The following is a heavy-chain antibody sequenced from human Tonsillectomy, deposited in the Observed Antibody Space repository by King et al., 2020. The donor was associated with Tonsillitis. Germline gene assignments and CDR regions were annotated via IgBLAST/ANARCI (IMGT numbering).Heavy chain of an antibody. D-gene: IGHD3-3*01. CDR3: ARNREHYDFWSGYYALIWFDP. CDR1: GGSISSYY. J-gene: IGHJ5*02. Sequence: VQLQESGPGLVKPSETLSLTCTVSGGSISSYYWSWIRQPPGKGLEWIGYIYYSGSTNYNPSPQSRVTISVDKSKNPFSLKLCSVTAADTAVYYCARNREHYDFWSGYYALIWFDPWGQGTLVTVSS. CDR2: IYYSGST. V-gene: IGHV4-59*01.